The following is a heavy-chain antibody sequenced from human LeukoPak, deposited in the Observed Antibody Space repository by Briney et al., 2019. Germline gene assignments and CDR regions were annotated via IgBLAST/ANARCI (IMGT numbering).Heavy chain of an antibody. CDR1: GFTFSSYE. J-gene: IGHJ4*02. Sequence: PGGSLRLSCAASGFTFSSYEMNWVRQAPGKGLEWVSYISSSGSTIYYADSVKGRFTISRDNAKNSLYLQMNSLRAEDTAVYYCARVTDSSSWYSYFDYWGQGTLVTVSS. D-gene: IGHD6-13*01. V-gene: IGHV3-48*03. CDR2: ISSSGSTI. CDR3: ARVTDSSSWYSYFDY.